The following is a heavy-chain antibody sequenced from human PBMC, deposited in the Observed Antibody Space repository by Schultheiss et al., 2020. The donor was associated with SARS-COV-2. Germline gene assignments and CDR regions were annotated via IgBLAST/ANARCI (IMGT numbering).Heavy chain of an antibody. J-gene: IGHJ6*02. CDR1: GGSISSGGYY. CDR3: ARERAGAITIFGVVTRYGMDV. D-gene: IGHD3-3*01. Sequence: TLSLTCTVSGGSISSGGYYWSWIRQHPGKGLEWIGYIYYSGSTYYNPSLKSRVTISVDTSKNQFSLKLSSVTAADTAVYYCARERAGAITIFGVVTRYGMDVWGQGTTVTVSS. CDR2: IYYSGST. V-gene: IGHV4-31*03.